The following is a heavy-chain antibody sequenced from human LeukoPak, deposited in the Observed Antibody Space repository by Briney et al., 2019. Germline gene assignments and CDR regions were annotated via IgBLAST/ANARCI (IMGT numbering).Heavy chain of an antibody. CDR3: ARAGCSSTSCYPGAFDI. V-gene: IGHV4-4*07. J-gene: IGHJ3*02. CDR2: IYTSGST. Sequence: PSETLSLTCTVSGGSISSYYWSWIRQPAGKGLEWIGRIYTSGSTNYNPSLKSRVTMSVDTSKNQFSLKLSSVTAADTAVYYCARAGCSSTSCYPGAFDIWGQGTMVTVSS. CDR1: GGSISSYY. D-gene: IGHD2-2*01.